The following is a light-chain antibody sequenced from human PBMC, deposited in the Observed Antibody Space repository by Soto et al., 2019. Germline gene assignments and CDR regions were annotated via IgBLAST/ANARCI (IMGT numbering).Light chain of an antibody. J-gene: IGLJ3*02. CDR1: SSNIGRNT. V-gene: IGLV1-44*01. Sequence: QSVLTQPPSASGTPGQRVTISCSGSSSNIGRNTVKWYRQLPGTAPKLLIGSSDQRPSEVPDRFSGSQSGTSASLAISGLQSEDEADYICAAWDDSLNAWAFVGGTKLTVL. CDR3: AAWDDSLNAWA. CDR2: SSD.